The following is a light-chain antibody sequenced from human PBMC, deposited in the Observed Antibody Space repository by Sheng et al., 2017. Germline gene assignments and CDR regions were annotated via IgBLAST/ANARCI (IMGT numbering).Light chain of an antibody. Sequence: QLVLTQSPSASASLGASVKLTCTLSSEHSSYAIAWHQQQAEKGPRYLMRVNSDGSHSKGDGIPDRFSGSSSGAERYLSISSLQSEDEADYYCQTWGTGIRVFGGGTKLTVL. CDR3: QTWGTGIRV. CDR1: SEHSSYA. J-gene: IGLJ2*01. CDR2: VNSDGSH. V-gene: IGLV4-69*01.